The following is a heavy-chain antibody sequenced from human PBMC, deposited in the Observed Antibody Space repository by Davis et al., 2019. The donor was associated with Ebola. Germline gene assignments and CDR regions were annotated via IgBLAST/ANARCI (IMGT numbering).Heavy chain of an antibody. CDR2: IKQDGSEK. Sequence: GGSLRLSCAASAFSFSSYWMSWVRQAPGKGLEWVANIKQDGSEKYYVDSVEGRFTISRDNAKNSLYLQMNSLRDEDTAVYYCATDRNWDFDYWGQGTLVTVSS. D-gene: IGHD7-27*01. CDR1: AFSFSSYW. V-gene: IGHV3-7*01. J-gene: IGHJ4*02. CDR3: ATDRNWDFDY.